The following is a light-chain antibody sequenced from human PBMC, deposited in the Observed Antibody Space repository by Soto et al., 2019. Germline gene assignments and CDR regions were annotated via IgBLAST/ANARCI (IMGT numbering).Light chain of an antibody. CDR1: QSVSSD. J-gene: IGKJ2*01. Sequence: EIVMTQSPATLSVSPGERATLSCRAGQSVSSDLAWYQQKPGQAPRLLIYGASTRATGIPVRFSGSGSGTEFTLTISSLQSEDFAVYYCQQYNNWPPMYTFGQGTKLDIK. CDR2: GAS. V-gene: IGKV3-15*01. CDR3: QQYNNWPPMYT.